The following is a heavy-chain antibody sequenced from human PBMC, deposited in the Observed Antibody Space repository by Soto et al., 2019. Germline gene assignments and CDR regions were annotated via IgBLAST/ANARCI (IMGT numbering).Heavy chain of an antibody. CDR2: IKSKTDGGTT. Sequence: LRLSCAASGFTFSNAWMNWVRQAPGKGLEWVGRIKSKTDGGTTDYAAPVKGRFTISRDDSKNTLYLQMNSLKTEDTAVYYCTVQIAAAGSFDYWGQGTLVTVSS. CDR1: GFTFSNAW. CDR3: TVQIAAAGSFDY. J-gene: IGHJ4*02. V-gene: IGHV3-15*07. D-gene: IGHD6-13*01.